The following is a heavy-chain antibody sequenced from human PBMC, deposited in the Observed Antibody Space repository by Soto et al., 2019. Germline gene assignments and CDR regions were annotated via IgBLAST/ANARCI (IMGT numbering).Heavy chain of an antibody. D-gene: IGHD2-8*02. Sequence: SETLSLTCSVSGGSISGSYWSWIRQSPGKGLEWLGYVYYTGSTNYSPSLRSRVSISVDTSKNEFSLRLISVTAADTAVYFCARSVADPGAHIDDWGQGTQVTVSS. CDR1: GGSISGSY. CDR2: VYYTGST. V-gene: IGHV4-59*01. J-gene: IGHJ4*02. CDR3: ARSVADPGAHIDD.